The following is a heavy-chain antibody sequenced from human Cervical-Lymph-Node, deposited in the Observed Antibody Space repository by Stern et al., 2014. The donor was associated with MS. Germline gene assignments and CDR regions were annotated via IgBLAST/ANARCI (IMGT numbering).Heavy chain of an antibody. CDR2: ISTSGDDT. CDR1: GFTFSSFA. V-gene: IGHV3-23*04. CDR3: AKDIGVYSGSYLYFDY. D-gene: IGHD1-26*01. Sequence: EVQLVESGGGLVQPGGSLRLSCAASGFTFSSFAMSWVRQAPGEGLGWVSAISTSGDDTYYQDSVKGRFTISRDNSRNTLFLQMNSLRAEDTAIYYCAKDIGVYSGSYLYFDYWGQGTLVTVSS. J-gene: IGHJ4*02.